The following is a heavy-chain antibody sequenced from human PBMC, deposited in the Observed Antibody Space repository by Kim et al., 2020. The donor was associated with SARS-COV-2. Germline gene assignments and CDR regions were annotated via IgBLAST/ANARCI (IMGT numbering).Heavy chain of an antibody. Sequence: SVKVSCKASGGTFSSYAISWMRQAPGQGLERMGRIIPILGIAHYAQKFQSRVTITADKSTSTAYMELSSLRSEDTAVYYCARTIVVVPAVSDAFDIWGQGKIVTVSS. V-gene: IGHV1-69*04. CDR2: IIPILGIA. D-gene: IGHD2-2*01. CDR3: ARTIVVVPAVSDAFDI. CDR1: GGTFSSYA. J-gene: IGHJ3*02.